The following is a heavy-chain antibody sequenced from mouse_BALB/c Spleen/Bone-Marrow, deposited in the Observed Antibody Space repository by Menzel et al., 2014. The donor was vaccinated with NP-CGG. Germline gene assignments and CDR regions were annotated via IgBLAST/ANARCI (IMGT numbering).Heavy chain of an antibody. V-gene: IGHV5-9-3*01. Sequence: EVQRVESGGGLVKPGGSLKLSCAASGFTFSSYAMSWVRQTPEKRLEWVATISSGGSYTYYPDSVKGRFTISRDNAKNPLYLQMSSLRSEDTAMYYCARHFITTATGAMDYWGQGTSVTVSS. CDR2: ISSGGSYT. D-gene: IGHD1-2*01. CDR3: ARHFITTATGAMDY. CDR1: GFTFSSYA. J-gene: IGHJ4*01.